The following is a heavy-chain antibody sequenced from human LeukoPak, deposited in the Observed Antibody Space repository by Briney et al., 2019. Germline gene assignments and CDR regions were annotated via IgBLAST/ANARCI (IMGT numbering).Heavy chain of an antibody. Sequence: SVKVSCKASGGTFSSYAISWVRQAPGQGLEWMGGIIPIFGTANYAQKFQGRVTITADESTSTAYMELSSLRSEDTAVYYCARDGGEWELPPGLFDYWGQGTLVTVSS. D-gene: IGHD1-26*01. V-gene: IGHV1-69*13. CDR2: IIPIFGTA. J-gene: IGHJ4*02. CDR1: GGTFSSYA. CDR3: ARDGGEWELPPGLFDY.